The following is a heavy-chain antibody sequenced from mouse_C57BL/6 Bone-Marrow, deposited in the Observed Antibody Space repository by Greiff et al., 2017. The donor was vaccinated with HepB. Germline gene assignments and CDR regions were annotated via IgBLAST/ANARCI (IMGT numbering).Heavy chain of an antibody. Sequence: VQVVESGAELVRPGASVKLSCKASGYTFTDYYINWVKQRPGQGLEWIARIYPGSGNTYYNEKFKGKATLTAEKSSSTAYMQLSSLTSEDSAVYFCARRRYYGPYWYFDVWGTGTTVTVSS. CDR3: ARRRYYGPYWYFDV. V-gene: IGHV1-76*01. D-gene: IGHD1-1*01. J-gene: IGHJ1*03. CDR2: IYPGSGNT. CDR1: GYTFTDYY.